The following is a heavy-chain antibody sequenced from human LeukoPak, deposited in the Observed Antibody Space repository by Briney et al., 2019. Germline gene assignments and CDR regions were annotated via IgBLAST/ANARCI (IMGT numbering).Heavy chain of an antibody. Sequence: ASVKVSCKASGYTFTSYGISWVRQAPGQGLEWMGWISAYNGNTNYAQKLQGRVTMTTDPSTTTVYMELTSLTSDDTALYYCARDAVGARAFDFWGQGTMVIVSS. D-gene: IGHD1-26*01. CDR3: ARDAVGARAFDF. CDR1: GYTFTSYG. V-gene: IGHV1-18*01. CDR2: ISAYNGNT. J-gene: IGHJ3*01.